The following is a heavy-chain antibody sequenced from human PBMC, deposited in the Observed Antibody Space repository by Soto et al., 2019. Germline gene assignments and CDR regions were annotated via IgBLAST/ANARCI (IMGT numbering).Heavy chain of an antibody. J-gene: IGHJ6*03. V-gene: IGHV1-8*01. CDR2: MNPNSGNT. CDR3: ARSRRGSAGPETYYYLKDV. CDR1: GYTLTSYD. Sequence: QVQLVQSGAEVKKPGASVKVSCKASGYTLTSYDINWVREATGQGLECVGWMNPNSGNTGYAQKFQGRVTMTRNTTISKAYMEQGSLESEDKAVYYCARSRRGSAGPETYYYLKDVWGKGTYVTVYS. D-gene: IGHD6-13*01.